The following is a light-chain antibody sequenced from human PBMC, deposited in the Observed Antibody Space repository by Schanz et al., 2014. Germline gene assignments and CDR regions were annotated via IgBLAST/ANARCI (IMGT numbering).Light chain of an antibody. Sequence: DIVMTQSPDSLAVSLGERATINCKSSQSVLYSSNNKNYLAWYQQKPGQPPKLLIYWASTRESGVPDRFSGSGSGTDFTLTISSLQPDDFATYYCQQYNSYSEYTFGQGTKLEIK. CDR1: QSVLYSSNNKNY. CDR3: QQYNSYSEYT. CDR2: WAS. J-gene: IGKJ2*01. V-gene: IGKV4-1*01.